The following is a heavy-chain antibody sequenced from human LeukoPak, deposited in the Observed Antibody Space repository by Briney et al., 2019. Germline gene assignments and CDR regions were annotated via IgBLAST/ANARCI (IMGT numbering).Heavy chain of an antibody. CDR3: AKGWSTSVVSAFDY. J-gene: IGHJ4*02. Sequence: GGSLRLSCAASGFTFNTYWMHWVRQVPGKGLVWVSRINSDGGGTTYADSVKGRFTISRDNAKNTLYLQMNTLRAEDMAMYYCAKGWSTSVVSAFDYWGQGTLVTVSS. D-gene: IGHD2-21*01. V-gene: IGHV3-74*01. CDR1: GFTFNTYW. CDR2: INSDGGGT.